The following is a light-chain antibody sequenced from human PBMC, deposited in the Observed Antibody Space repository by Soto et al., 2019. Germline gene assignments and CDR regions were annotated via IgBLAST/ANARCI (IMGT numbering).Light chain of an antibody. CDR2: SAS. V-gene: IGKV3-11*01. CDR1: QNVGND. Sequence: EIVLTQSPATLSLSPGERATLSCRASQNVGNDIVWDHQKRGQGPRVLIYSASNRATGIPARFSGSGSGTDFTLTISSLEPEDFAAYYCQQRSNSPPTFGGGTKVEIK. J-gene: IGKJ4*01. CDR3: QQRSNSPPT.